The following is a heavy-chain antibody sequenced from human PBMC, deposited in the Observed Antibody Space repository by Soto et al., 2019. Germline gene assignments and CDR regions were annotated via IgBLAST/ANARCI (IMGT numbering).Heavy chain of an antibody. CDR1: GLTFSSSS. J-gene: IGHJ4*02. CDR3: ARRLAPSVSALGY. Sequence: GESLRLSCTVSGLTFSSSSVHWVRQAPGKGLEWVAVISENGDRQYSTDSVRGRFLVSRDTFNNTIYLQMNSLRPEDTGEYFCARRLAPSVSALGYWGQGALVTVSS. CDR2: ISENGDRQ. V-gene: IGHV3-30-3*01. D-gene: IGHD1-26*01.